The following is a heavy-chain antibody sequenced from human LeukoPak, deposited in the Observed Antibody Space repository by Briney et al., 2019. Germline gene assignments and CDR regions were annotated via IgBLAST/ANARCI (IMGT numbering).Heavy chain of an antibody. CDR1: GFSFSSYG. CDR3: AKDRYYYDSSGFTPH. V-gene: IGHV3-23*01. D-gene: IGHD3-22*01. J-gene: IGHJ4*02. CDR2: ISGHGGVT. Sequence: GGSLRLSCAASGFSFSSYGMSWVRQAPGKGLEWVSSISGHGGVTYYADSVKGRFAISRDNSKNTLYLQMNSLRAEDTAVYYCAKDRYYYDSSGFTPHWGQGTLVTVSS.